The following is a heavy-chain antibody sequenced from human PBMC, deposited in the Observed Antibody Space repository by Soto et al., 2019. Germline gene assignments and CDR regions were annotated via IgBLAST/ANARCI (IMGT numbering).Heavy chain of an antibody. CDR2: ITEDGSGT. V-gene: IGHV3-74*01. J-gene: IGHJ4*02. CDR3: VRGTNGWRGMDY. CDR1: GFTFSSYP. Sequence: EVQLVESGGAIVQPGGSLRLSCATSGFTFSSYPIHWVRQAPGKGPVWVSRITEDGSGTTYADSVKGRFTVTRDNAKNTMYLQMSGLGAEYTAVYHCVRGTNGWRGMDYWGQGNLVTVSS. D-gene: IGHD2-8*01.